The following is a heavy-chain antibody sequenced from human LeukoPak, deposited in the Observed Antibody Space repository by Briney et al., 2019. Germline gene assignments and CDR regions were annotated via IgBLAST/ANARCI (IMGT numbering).Heavy chain of an antibody. D-gene: IGHD3-22*01. J-gene: IGHJ4*02. CDR3: ARGRVTYYYDSSGPNYFDY. Sequence: SETLSLTCAVYGGSLSGYYWSCIRQPPGKGLEWIGEINHSGSTNYNPSLKSRVTISVDTSKNQFSLKLSSVTAADTAVYYCARGRVTYYYDSSGPNYFDYWGQGTLVTVSS. CDR1: GGSLSGYY. V-gene: IGHV4-34*01. CDR2: INHSGST.